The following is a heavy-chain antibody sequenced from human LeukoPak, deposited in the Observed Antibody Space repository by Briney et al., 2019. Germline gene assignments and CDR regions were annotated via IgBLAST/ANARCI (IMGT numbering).Heavy chain of an antibody. Sequence: GGSLRLSCAASGFTFSRYGMHWVCQAPGKGLEWVAVILYDGSEKFCADSLKGRFTISRDNSKNTLYLQMNSLRAEDTAVYYCAECPGRSTSCYYFDYWGQGTLVTVSS. J-gene: IGHJ4*02. CDR1: GFTFSRYG. CDR3: AECPGRSTSCYYFDY. CDR2: ILYDGSEK. D-gene: IGHD2-2*01. V-gene: IGHV3-30*18.